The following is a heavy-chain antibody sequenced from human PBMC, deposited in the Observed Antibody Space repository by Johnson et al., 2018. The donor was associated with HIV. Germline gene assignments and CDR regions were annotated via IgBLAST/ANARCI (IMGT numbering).Heavy chain of an antibody. J-gene: IGHJ3*02. CDR3: ARGGAVTRRSADAFDI. Sequence: QVQLVESGGGVVQPGRSLRLSCAASGFTFSSYPMHWVRQAPGKGLEWVAVISYDGSNKYYADSVKGRFTISRDNSKNTLYLQMNSLRAEDTAVYYCARGGAVTRRSADAFDIWGQGTMVTVSS. CDR1: GFTFSSYP. CDR2: ISYDGSNK. V-gene: IGHV3-30-3*01. D-gene: IGHD4-11*01.